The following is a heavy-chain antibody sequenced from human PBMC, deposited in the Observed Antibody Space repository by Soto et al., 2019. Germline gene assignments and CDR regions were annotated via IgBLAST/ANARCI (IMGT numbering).Heavy chain of an antibody. CDR1: GFTFSIYA. D-gene: IGHD3-10*01. Sequence: PGGSLRLSCSASGFTFSIYAMHWVRQAPGKGLEYVSSISTNGTSAHSADSVKGRFTISRDNSKNTLYLQMNSLRVEDTAVYYCARDRERRGGSGIYYNSDFYYGLDVWGQGTTVTVSS. CDR3: ARDRERRGGSGIYYNSDFYYGLDV. J-gene: IGHJ6*02. CDR2: ISTNGTSA. V-gene: IGHV3-64*04.